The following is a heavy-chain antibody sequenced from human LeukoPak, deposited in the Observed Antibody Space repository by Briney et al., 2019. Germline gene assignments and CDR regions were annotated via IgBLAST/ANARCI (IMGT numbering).Heavy chain of an antibody. Sequence: ASVKVSCKASGYTFTSYGISWVRQAPGQGLEWMGWISAYNGNTNYAQKLQGRVTMTTDTSTSTAYMELRSLRSDDTAVYYCAGGPLDYGDYGDAFDIWGQGTMVTVSS. D-gene: IGHD4-17*01. V-gene: IGHV1-18*01. CDR3: AGGPLDYGDYGDAFDI. CDR2: ISAYNGNT. CDR1: GYTFTSYG. J-gene: IGHJ3*02.